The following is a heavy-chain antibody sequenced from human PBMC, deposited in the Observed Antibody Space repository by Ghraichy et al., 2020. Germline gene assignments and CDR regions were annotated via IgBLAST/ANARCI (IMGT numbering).Heavy chain of an antibody. CDR2: INPNSGGT. CDR3: ARDAGTLFQLHRFDL. J-gene: IGHJ4*02. D-gene: IGHD2-2*01. Sequence: ASVKVSCKASGYTFTDHCIHWVRQAPGQGLEWMGWINPNSGGTNYAQKFQGWVTLSGDTSISAAYMEVSSLKSDDTALYFCARDAGTLFQLHRFDLWGQGTLVTVSS. V-gene: IGHV1-2*04. CDR1: GYTFTDHC.